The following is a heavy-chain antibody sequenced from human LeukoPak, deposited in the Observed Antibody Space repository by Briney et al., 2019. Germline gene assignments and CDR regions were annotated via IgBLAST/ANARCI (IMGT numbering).Heavy chain of an antibody. Sequence: SVKVSCKASGYTFTSYGISWVRQAPGQGLEWMGGIIPIFGTANYAQKFQGRVTITADESTSTAYMELSSLRSEDTAVYYCARDSSGYYGDYWGQGTLVTVSS. CDR2: IIPIFGTA. CDR3: ARDSSGYYGDY. CDR1: GYTFTSYG. V-gene: IGHV1-69*13. D-gene: IGHD3-22*01. J-gene: IGHJ4*02.